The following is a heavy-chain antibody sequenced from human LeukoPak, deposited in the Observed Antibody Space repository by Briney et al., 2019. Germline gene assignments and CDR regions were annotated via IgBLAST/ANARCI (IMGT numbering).Heavy chain of an antibody. J-gene: IGHJ3*02. Sequence: ASVKVSCKASGYTFTSYGISWVRQAPGQGLEWMGWISAYNGNTNYAQKFQGRVTMTGDTSTSTVYMELSSLRSEDTAVYYCARISGGDDAFDIWGQGTMVTVSS. D-gene: IGHD3-16*01. CDR3: ARISGGDDAFDI. CDR2: ISAYNGNT. CDR1: GYTFTSYG. V-gene: IGHV1-18*01.